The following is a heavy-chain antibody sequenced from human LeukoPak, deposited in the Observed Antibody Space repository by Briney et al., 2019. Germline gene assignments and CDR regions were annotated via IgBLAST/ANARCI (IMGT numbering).Heavy chain of an antibody. V-gene: IGHV3-21*04. CDR2: ISSSSSYI. J-gene: IGHJ4*02. Sequence: GGSLRLSCAASGFTFSSYSMNWVRQAPGKGLEWVSSISSSSSYIYYADSVKGRFTISRDNAENSLYLQMNSLRAEDTAVYYCAKDLFRGSYYEYYFDYWGQGTLVTVSS. CDR1: GFTFSSYS. D-gene: IGHD1-26*01. CDR3: AKDLFRGSYYEYYFDY.